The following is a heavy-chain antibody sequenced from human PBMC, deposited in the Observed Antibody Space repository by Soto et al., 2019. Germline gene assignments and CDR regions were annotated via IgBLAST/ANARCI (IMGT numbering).Heavy chain of an antibody. CDR1: GDSLTNNHW. CDR2: IWHTGRP. D-gene: IGHD2-15*01. V-gene: IGHV4-4*02. J-gene: IGHJ4*02. Sequence: QLQLRESGPGLVQPSGTLSLTCDVSGDSLTNNHWWSWVRQAPGKGREWIGEIWHTGRPNYNPSLKSRFGISIDNSKNQFTMKLSSVTAADTAVYYCVRDSRTGCSSINCYMHWGQGTLVTVSS. CDR3: VRDSRTGCSSINCYMH.